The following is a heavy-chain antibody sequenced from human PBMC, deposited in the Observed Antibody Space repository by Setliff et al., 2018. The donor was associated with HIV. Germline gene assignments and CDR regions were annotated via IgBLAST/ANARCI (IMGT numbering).Heavy chain of an antibody. V-gene: IGHV2-26*01. J-gene: IGHJ4*02. CDR2: IFSSDQS. CDR1: GFSLSNARMG. Sequence: GPTLVNPTETLTLTCTVSGFSLSNARMGVSWIRQPPGKALEWLAHIFSSDQSRFNTALKNRLTISKDTSRSQVVLTMTNTDPVDTATYYCARFKDYWGPGTVVTVSS. CDR3: ARFKDY.